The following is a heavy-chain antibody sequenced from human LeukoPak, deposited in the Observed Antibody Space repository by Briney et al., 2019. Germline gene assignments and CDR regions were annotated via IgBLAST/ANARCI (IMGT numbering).Heavy chain of an antibody. V-gene: IGHV3-15*01. Sequence: PGGSLRLSCAASGFTFSNAWMSWVRQAPGKGLEWVGRIKSKTDGGTTDYAAPVKGRFTISRDDSKNTLYLQMNSLKTEDTAVYYCTTRIVDTAVMGMNSGYDFDYWGQGTLVTVSS. D-gene: IGHD5-12*01. CDR2: IKSKTDGGTT. CDR1: GFTFSNAW. J-gene: IGHJ4*02. CDR3: TTRIVDTAVMGMNSGYDFDY.